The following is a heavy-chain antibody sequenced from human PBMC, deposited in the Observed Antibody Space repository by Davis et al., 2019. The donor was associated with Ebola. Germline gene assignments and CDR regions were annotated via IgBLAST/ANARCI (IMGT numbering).Heavy chain of an antibody. CDR3: TSTVTTFDY. CDR2: IKRKSDGGTA. J-gene: IGHJ4*02. CDR1: GFTFSNAW. Sequence: PGGSLRLSCLASGFTFSNAWMNWVRQAPGKGLEWVGRIKRKSDGGTADYAAPVKGRFTISRDDSKNTLYLQMNSLKTEDTAVYYCTSTVTTFDYWGQGTLVTVSS. D-gene: IGHD4-11*01. V-gene: IGHV3-15*07.